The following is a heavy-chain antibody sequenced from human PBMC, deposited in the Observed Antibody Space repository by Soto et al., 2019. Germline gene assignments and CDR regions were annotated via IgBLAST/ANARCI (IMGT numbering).Heavy chain of an antibody. CDR3: TRHSGVGNPDYYYYGMDV. Sequence: WGSLRLSCAASGFTFSGSAMHWVRQASGKGLEWVGRIRSKANSYATAYAASVKGRFTISRDDSKNTAYLQMNSLKTEDTAVYYCTRHSGVGNPDYYYYGMDVWGQGTTVTVSS. CDR2: IRSKANSYAT. J-gene: IGHJ6*02. D-gene: IGHD1-26*01. CDR1: GFTFSGSA. V-gene: IGHV3-73*01.